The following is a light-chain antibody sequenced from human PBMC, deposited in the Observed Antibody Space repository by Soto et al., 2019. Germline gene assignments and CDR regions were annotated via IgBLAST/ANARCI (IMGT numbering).Light chain of an antibody. J-gene: IGLJ2*01. Sequence: QLVLTQSPSASASLGASVKLTCSLSSGHSSYAIAWHQQQPGKGPRYLMRLNSGGSHSKGDGIPDRFSGSSSGAERYLTISSLQSEDEADYYCQTLGTGSVVFGGGTKLTVL. CDR1: SGHSSYA. CDR3: QTLGTGSVV. V-gene: IGLV4-69*01. CDR2: LNSGGSH.